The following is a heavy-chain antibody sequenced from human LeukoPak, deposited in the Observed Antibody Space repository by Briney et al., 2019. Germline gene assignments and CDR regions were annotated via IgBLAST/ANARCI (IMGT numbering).Heavy chain of an antibody. V-gene: IGHV4-39*01. CDR2: IYYSGST. CDR3: ASIVVVPAAIHNEYFQH. CDR1: GGSISSSSYY. Sequence: SETLSLTCTVSGGSISSSSYYWGWIRQPPGKGLEWIESIYYSGSTYYNPSLKSRVTISVDTSKNQFSLKLSSVTAADTAVYYCASIVVVPAAIHNEYFQHWGQGTLVTVSS. J-gene: IGHJ1*01. D-gene: IGHD2-2*02.